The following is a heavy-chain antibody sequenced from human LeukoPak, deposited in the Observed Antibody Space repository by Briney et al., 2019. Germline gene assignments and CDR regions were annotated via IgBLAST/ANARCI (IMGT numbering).Heavy chain of an antibody. V-gene: IGHV3-30*02. CDR1: GFTFSSYG. J-gene: IGHJ4*02. CDR2: IRYDGSNK. CDR3: ATYRQIQVPFEF. D-gene: IGHD5-18*01. Sequence: PGGSLRLSCAASGFTFSSYGIHWVRQAPGKGLEWVAFIRYDGSNKYYADSVKGRFTISRDNSKNTLYLQMNSLRAEDTATYYCATYRQIQVPFEFWGQGTLVTVSS.